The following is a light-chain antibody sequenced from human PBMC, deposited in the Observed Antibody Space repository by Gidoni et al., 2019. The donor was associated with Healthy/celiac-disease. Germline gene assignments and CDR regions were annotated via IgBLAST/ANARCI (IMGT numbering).Light chain of an antibody. Sequence: DIQMTQSPSSLSASVGDRVTITCRASQSISSYLNWYQQKPGKAPKLLIYAASSLQSGVPSRFSGSGSGTDFTLTISRLQPEDFATYYCQQSRRFTFGPGTKVDIK. J-gene: IGKJ3*01. CDR1: QSISSY. CDR3: QQSRRFT. V-gene: IGKV1-39*01. CDR2: AAS.